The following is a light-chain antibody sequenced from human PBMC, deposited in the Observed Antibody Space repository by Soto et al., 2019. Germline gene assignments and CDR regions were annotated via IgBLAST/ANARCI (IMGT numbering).Light chain of an antibody. Sequence: IVMTQSPATVSVSPGESTSLSCRASRTIGTNLGWYQQKPGQAPRLLISKTSNRATGVPARFSGSGSGTEFTLTITSPQSEDIAVYYCQQYADWPLTFGGGTKVDIK. CDR3: QQYADWPLT. CDR2: KTS. J-gene: IGKJ4*01. V-gene: IGKV3-15*01. CDR1: RTIGTN.